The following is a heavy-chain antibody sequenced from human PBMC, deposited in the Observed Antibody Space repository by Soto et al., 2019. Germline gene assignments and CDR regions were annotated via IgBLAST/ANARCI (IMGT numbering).Heavy chain of an antibody. J-gene: IGHJ6*02. Sequence: ASVKVSCKASGYTFTGYYMHWVRQAPGQGLEWMGWINPNSGGTNYAQKFQGRVTMTRDTSISTAYMELSRLRSDGTAVYYCARLTRDGYIYYYYGMDVWGQGTTVTVSS. CDR2: INPNSGGT. V-gene: IGHV1-2*02. D-gene: IGHD5-12*01. CDR1: GYTFTGYY. CDR3: ARLTRDGYIYYYYGMDV.